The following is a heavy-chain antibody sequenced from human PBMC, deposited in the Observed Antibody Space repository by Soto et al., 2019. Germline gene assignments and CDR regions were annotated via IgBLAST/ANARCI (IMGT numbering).Heavy chain of an antibody. CDR2: ISAYNGNT. J-gene: IGHJ6*02. CDR3: TRGGVVTRPRVGTSQKYYYYYYGMDV. CDR1: GYTFTSYG. D-gene: IGHD2-15*01. V-gene: IGHV1-18*01. Sequence: QVQLVQSGAEVKKPGASVKVSCKASGYTFTSYGISWVRQAPGQGLEWMGWISAYNGNTNYAQKLQGRVTMTTDTSTSTAYMELRSLRSDDTAVYYCTRGGVVTRPRVGTSQKYYYYYYGMDVWGQGTTVTVSS.